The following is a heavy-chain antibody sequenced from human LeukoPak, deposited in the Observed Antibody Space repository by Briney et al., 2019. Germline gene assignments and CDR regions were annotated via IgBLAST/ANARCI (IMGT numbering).Heavy chain of an antibody. Sequence: ASVMVSCKVSGYTSPFYGITWVRQAPGQGLERMRWISTETQSPNYAQKLQGRLTITTDKATSTAYMELASLRYDDAAIYYCASDTNIWFEEIVAARFDYWGQGTLVTVSS. V-gene: IGHV1-18*01. CDR3: ASDTNIWFEEIVAARFDY. D-gene: IGHD3-10*01. CDR2: ISTETQSP. CDR1: GYTSPFYG. J-gene: IGHJ4*02.